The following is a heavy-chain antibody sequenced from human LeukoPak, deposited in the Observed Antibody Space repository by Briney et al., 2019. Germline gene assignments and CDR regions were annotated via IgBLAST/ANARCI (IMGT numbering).Heavy chain of an antibody. D-gene: IGHD3-3*01. CDR1: GGSISSSSYY. CDR3: ARQWADFWSGYYLVFDY. CDR2: IYYSGST. V-gene: IGHV4-39*01. Sequence: SETLSLTCTVSGGSISSSSYYWGWIRQPPGKGLEWIGSIYYSGSTYYNPSLKSRVTISVDTPKNQFSLKLSSVTAADTAVYYCARQWADFWSGYYLVFDYWGQGTLVTVSS. J-gene: IGHJ4*02.